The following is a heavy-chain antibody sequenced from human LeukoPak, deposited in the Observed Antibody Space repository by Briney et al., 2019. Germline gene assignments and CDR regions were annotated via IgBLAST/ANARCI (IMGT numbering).Heavy chain of an antibody. CDR2: ISTSGGRT. Sequence: GGSLRLSCAASGFTFTSSSMSWVRQAPGKGLEWVSSISTSGGRTYYADSVTGRFTFSRDNSKNTLYLRMNSLRVEDTAVYYCATLFGGYSGYDYFDYWGQGTRVTVSS. D-gene: IGHD5-12*01. J-gene: IGHJ4*02. CDR1: GFTFTSSS. V-gene: IGHV3-23*01. CDR3: ATLFGGYSGYDYFDY.